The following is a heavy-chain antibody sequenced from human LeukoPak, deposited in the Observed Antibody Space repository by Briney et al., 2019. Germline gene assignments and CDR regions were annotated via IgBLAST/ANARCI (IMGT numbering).Heavy chain of an antibody. CDR3: ARRDFWSGYYNY. J-gene: IGHJ4*02. D-gene: IGHD3-3*01. Sequence: PSETLSLTCAVYGGSFTGYYWSWIRQPPGEGLEWIGEINHSGSPNYNPSLKSRVTISVDTSKNQFSLKPSSVTAADTAVYYCARRDFWSGYYNYWGQGTLVTVSS. CDR1: GGSFTGYY. CDR2: INHSGSP. V-gene: IGHV4-34*01.